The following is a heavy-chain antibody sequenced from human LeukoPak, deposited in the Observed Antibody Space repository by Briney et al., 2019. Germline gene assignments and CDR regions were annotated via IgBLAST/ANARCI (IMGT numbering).Heavy chain of an antibody. CDR1: GGSFSGYY. V-gene: IGHV4-34*01. Sequence: PSETLSLTCAVYGGSFSGYYWSWIRQPPGKGLEWIGEINHSGSTNYNPSLKSRVTISVDTSKNQFSLKLSSVTAADTAVYYCARDGYYGSGSYTWFDPWGQGTLVTVSS. D-gene: IGHD3-10*01. CDR3: ARDGYYGSGSYTWFDP. J-gene: IGHJ5*02. CDR2: INHSGST.